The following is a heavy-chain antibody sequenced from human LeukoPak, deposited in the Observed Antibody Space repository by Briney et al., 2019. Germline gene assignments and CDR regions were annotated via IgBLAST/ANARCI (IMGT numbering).Heavy chain of an antibody. V-gene: IGHV4-59*01. CDR2: IYYSGGT. D-gene: IGHD3-22*01. J-gene: IGHJ3*02. Sequence: PSETLSLTCTVSGGSISSYYWSWIRQPPGKGLEWIGYIYYSGGTNYNPSLKSRVTISVDTSKNQFSLKLSSVTAADTAVYYCARADYDSSGYAFDIWGQGTMVTVSS. CDR3: ARADYDSSGYAFDI. CDR1: GGSISSYY.